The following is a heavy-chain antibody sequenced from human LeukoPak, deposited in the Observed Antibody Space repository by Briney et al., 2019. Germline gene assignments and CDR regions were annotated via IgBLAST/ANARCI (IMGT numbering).Heavy chain of an antibody. D-gene: IGHD1-26*01. CDR3: AESSGGPTTFDY. J-gene: IGHJ4*02. CDR1: GFTFSSYA. CDR2: IRYDGSHK. Sequence: GGSLRLSCAASGFTFSSYAMHWVRQAPGKGLEWVAFIRYDGSHKYYADSVKGRFTISRDNSKNTLYLQMNGLRAEDTAVYYCAESSGGPTTFDYWGQGTLVTVSS. V-gene: IGHV3-30*02.